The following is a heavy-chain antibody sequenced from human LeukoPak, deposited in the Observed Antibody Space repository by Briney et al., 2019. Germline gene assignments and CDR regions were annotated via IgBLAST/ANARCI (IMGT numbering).Heavy chain of an antibody. Sequence: KPSETLSLTCTVSGGSISSYYWSWIRQPPGKGLEWIGYIYYSGSTNYNPSLKSRVTISVDTSKNPFSLKLSSVTAAAAAVYYCARGKWVPEQSYYYYYMDVWGKGTTVTVSS. D-gene: IGHD1-14*01. CDR3: ARGKWVPEQSYYYYYMDV. J-gene: IGHJ6*03. V-gene: IGHV4-59*01. CDR1: GGSISSYY. CDR2: IYYSGST.